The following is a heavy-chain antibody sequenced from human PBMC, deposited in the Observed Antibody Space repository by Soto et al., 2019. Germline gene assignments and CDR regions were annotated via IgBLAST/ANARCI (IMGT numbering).Heavy chain of an antibody. Sequence: SVKVSCKASGGTFSSYAISWVRQAPGQGLEWMGGIIPIFGTANYAQKFQGRVTITADESTSTAYMELSSLRSGDTAVYYCARNDFWSGPLDYWGQGTLVTVSS. V-gene: IGHV1-69*13. CDR1: GGTFSSYA. CDR3: ARNDFWSGPLDY. D-gene: IGHD3-3*01. CDR2: IIPIFGTA. J-gene: IGHJ4*02.